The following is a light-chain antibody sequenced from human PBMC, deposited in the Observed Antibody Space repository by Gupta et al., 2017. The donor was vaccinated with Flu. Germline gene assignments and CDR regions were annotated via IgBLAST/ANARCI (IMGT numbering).Light chain of an antibody. V-gene: IGKV3-20*01. J-gene: IGKJ1*01. CDR3: QHYGSSSWT. Sequence: SPGERATLSCRASQSVGSSYLAWYQQKPGQAPRLLIYGASSRATGISDRFSGSGSGTGFTLTISGLEPEDFAVYYCQHYGSSSWTFGQGTKVETK. CDR1: QSVGSSY. CDR2: GAS.